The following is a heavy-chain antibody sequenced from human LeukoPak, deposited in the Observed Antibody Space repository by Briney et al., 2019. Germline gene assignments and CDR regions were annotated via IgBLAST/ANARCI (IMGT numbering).Heavy chain of an antibody. J-gene: IGHJ4*02. CDR2: IYYSGST. CDR3: ARTRAGYNYPTFDY. Sequence: SETLSLTCTVSGGSISRSSYYWGWIRQPPGKGLEWIGSIYYSGSTYYNPSLKSRVTISVDTSKNQFSLKLSSVTAADTAVYYCARTRAGYNYPTFDYWGQGTLVTVSS. V-gene: IGHV4-39*01. D-gene: IGHD5-24*01. CDR1: GGSISRSSYY.